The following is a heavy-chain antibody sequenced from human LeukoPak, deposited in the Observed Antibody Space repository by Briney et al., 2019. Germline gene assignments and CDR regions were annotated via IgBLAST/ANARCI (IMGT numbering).Heavy chain of an antibody. CDR1: GGSFSGYY. D-gene: IGHD2-2*01. V-gene: IGHV4-34*01. J-gene: IGHJ5*02. CDR2: INHSGST. CDR3: ARGYASGP. Sequence: ASETLSLTCAVYGGSFSGYYWSWIRQPPGKGLEWIGEINHSGSTNYNPSLKSRVTISVDTSKNQFSLKLSSVTAADTAVYYCARGYASGPWGQGTLVTVSS.